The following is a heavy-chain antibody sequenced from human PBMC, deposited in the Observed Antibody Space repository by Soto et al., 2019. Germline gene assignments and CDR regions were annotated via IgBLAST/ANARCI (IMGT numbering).Heavy chain of an antibody. Sequence: SETLSLTCTVSGGSITTSYWSWIRRPPGKGLGWIAYIYETGISGYTPSTSYNPSLKSRVTMSVDTSKIQFSLKLTSVTAADTAVYYCARGEDAFFYYGLDVWGQGITVTVSS. CDR2: IYETGISGYTPST. V-gene: IGHV4-59*01. J-gene: IGHJ6*02. CDR3: ARGEDAFFYYGLDV. CDR1: GGSITTSY.